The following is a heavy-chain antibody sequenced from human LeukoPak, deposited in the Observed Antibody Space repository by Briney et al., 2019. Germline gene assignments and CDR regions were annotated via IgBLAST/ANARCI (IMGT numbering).Heavy chain of an antibody. J-gene: IGHJ6*02. CDR1: GFTFSDYY. V-gene: IGHV3-11*01. CDR2: ISSSGSTI. CDR3: ARDSKIVASYYYYGMDV. Sequence: GGSLRLSCAASGFTFSDYYMSWIRQAPGKGLEWASYISSSGSTIYYADSVKGRFTISRDNAKNSLYLQMNSLRAEDTAVYYCARDSKIVASYYYYGMDVWGQGTTVTVSS. D-gene: IGHD5-12*01.